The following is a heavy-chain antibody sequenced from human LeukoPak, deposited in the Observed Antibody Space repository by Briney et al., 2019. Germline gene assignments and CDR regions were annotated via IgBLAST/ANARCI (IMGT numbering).Heavy chain of an antibody. CDR3: AREGGGSGWYFHY. J-gene: IGHJ4*02. CDR2: IWYDGSNK. V-gene: IGHV3-33*01. D-gene: IGHD6-19*01. Sequence: GRSLRLSCAASGFTFSSYGMPRVRQAPGKGLEWVAVIWYDGSNKYYADSVKGRFTISRDNSKNTLYLQMNSLRAEDTAVYYCAREGGGSGWYFHYWGQGTLVTVSS. CDR1: GFTFSSYG.